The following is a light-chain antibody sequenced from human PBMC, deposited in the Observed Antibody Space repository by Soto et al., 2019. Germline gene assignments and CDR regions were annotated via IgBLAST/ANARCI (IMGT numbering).Light chain of an antibody. Sequence: QSVLTQPASVSGSPGQSITISCTGTSEDIGANNYVSWYQHHPGKAPKILIYEAANRPSGISHRFSGSKSGNTASLTISGLQAEDEADYFCTSYTSASTLVFGGGTKVTVL. CDR2: EAA. CDR3: TSYTSASTLV. CDR1: SEDIGANNY. V-gene: IGLV2-14*01. J-gene: IGLJ2*01.